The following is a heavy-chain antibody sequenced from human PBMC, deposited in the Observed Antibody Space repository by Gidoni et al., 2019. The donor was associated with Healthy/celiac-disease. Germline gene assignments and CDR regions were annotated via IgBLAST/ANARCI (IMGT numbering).Heavy chain of an antibody. Sequence: EVQLLESGGGLVQPGGSLRRDCAASRFPFSSYAMSWVRQAPGKGLELVSAISGNGGSTYYADSVKGRFTISRDKSKNTLYLQMNSLRAEDTAVYYCARSGIAVAGPALGFDYWGQGTLVTVSS. V-gene: IGHV3-23*01. CDR1: RFPFSSYA. D-gene: IGHD6-19*01. J-gene: IGHJ4*02. CDR2: ISGNGGST. CDR3: ARSGIAVAGPALGFDY.